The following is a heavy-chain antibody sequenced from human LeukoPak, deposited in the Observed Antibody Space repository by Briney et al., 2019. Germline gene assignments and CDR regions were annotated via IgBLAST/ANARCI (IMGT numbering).Heavy chain of an antibody. V-gene: IGHV3-7*01. CDR1: GFSFSNAW. Sequence: GGSLRLSCAASGFSFSNAWMSWVRQAPGKGLEWVANIKQDGSEKYYVDSVKGRFTISRDNAKNSLYLQMNSLRAEDTAVYYCARLTTVRYYFDYWGQGTLVTVSS. CDR2: IKQDGSEK. D-gene: IGHD4-17*01. J-gene: IGHJ4*02. CDR3: ARLTTVRYYFDY.